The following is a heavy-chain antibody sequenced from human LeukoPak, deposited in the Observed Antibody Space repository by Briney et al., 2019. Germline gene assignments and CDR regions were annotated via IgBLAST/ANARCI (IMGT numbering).Heavy chain of an antibody. V-gene: IGHV1-69*13. Sequence: ASVKVSCKASGGTFSSYAISWVRQAPGQGLEWMGGITPIFGTANYAQKFQGRVTITADESTSTAYMELSSLRSEDTAVYYCARDLDSFGELSPNNWGQGTLVTVSS. J-gene: IGHJ4*02. CDR2: ITPIFGTA. CDR1: GGTFSSYA. CDR3: ARDLDSFGELSPNN. D-gene: IGHD3-10*01.